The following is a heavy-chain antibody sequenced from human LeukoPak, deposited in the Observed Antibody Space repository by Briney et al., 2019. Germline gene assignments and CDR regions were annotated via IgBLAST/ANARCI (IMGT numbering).Heavy chain of an antibody. CDR1: GYSFTSYW. V-gene: IGHV5-51*01. J-gene: IGHJ3*02. Sequence: GESLKISCKGSGYSFTSYWIGWVRQMPGKGLEWMGIIYPGDSDTRYSPSFQGQVTISADQSISTAYLQWSSLKASDTAMYYRARQDIVVVPAANGAFDIWGQGTMVTVSS. D-gene: IGHD2-2*01. CDR2: IYPGDSDT. CDR3: ARQDIVVVPAANGAFDI.